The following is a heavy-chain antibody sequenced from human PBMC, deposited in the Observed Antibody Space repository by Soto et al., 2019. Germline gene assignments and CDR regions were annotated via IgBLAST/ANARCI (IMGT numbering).Heavy chain of an antibody. CDR3: ARERMVYATTRYDY. CDR2: ISAYNGNT. Sequence: ASVKVSCKASGYTFTSYGSSWVRQAPGQGLEWMGWISAYNGNTNYAQKLQGRVTMTTDTSTSTAYMELRSLRSDDTAVYYCARERMVYATTRYDYWGQGTLVTVSS. D-gene: IGHD2-8*01. V-gene: IGHV1-18*01. J-gene: IGHJ4*02. CDR1: GYTFTSYG.